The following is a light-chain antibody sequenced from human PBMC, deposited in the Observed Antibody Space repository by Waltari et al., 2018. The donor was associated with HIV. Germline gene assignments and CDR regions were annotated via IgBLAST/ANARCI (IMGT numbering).Light chain of an antibody. CDR3: LHALSFPLT. CDR2: ATS. V-gene: IGKV1-12*01. CDR1: QGLTSY. J-gene: IGKJ3*01. Sequence: DIQVTQSPSSLSASVGDSVTITCRANQGLTSYLAWYQQKPGNTPKFLIAATSSLRGGVPSRFGGSGSGTDFTLIINNLQPEDFATYYCLHALSFPLTFGPGTKVDVK.